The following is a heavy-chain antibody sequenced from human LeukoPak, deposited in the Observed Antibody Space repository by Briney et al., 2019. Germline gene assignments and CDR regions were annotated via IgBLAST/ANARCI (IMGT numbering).Heavy chain of an antibody. CDR2: TYYRSKWYN. V-gene: IGHV6-1*01. J-gene: IGHJ4*02. CDR3: AREVLLWFGELSAFDN. Sequence: SQTLSLTCAISGDSVSSYSAAWNWIRQSPSRGLEWLGRTYYRSKWYNDYAVSVKSRITINPDTSKNQFSLQLNSVTPEDTAVYYCAREVLLWFGELSAFDNWGQGTLVTVSS. D-gene: IGHD3-10*01. CDR1: GDSVSSYSAA.